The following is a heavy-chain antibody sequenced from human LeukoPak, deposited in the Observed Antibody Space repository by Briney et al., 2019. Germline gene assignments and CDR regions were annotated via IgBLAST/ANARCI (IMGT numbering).Heavy chain of an antibody. CDR3: ARTSYYCSGGSCYHYYFDY. J-gene: IGHJ4*02. V-gene: IGHV4-4*07. D-gene: IGHD2-15*01. Sequence: SETLSLTCTVSGGSISSYYWSWIRQPAGKGLEWIGRIYTSGSTNYNPSLKSRVTMSVDTSKNQFSLKLCSVTAADTAVYYCARTSYYCSGGSCYHYYFDYWGQGTLVTVSS. CDR1: GGSISSYY. CDR2: IYTSGST.